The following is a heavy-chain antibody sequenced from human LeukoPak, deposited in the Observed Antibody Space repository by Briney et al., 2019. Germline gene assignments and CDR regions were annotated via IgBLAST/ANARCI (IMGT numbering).Heavy chain of an antibody. CDR3: ARGGVSSGWAYYYYYYAMDV. CDR1: GGSIDSSSYY. J-gene: IGHJ6*02. V-gene: IGHV4-39*01. Sequence: SETLSLTCTVSGGSIDSSSYYWGWIRQPPGKGLEWNGSIYYTGNTYYKPSLESRVTISVDTSKNQFSLKLSSVTAADTAVYYCARGGVSSGWAYYYYYYAMDVWGQGTTVTVSS. CDR2: IYYTGNT. D-gene: IGHD6-19*01.